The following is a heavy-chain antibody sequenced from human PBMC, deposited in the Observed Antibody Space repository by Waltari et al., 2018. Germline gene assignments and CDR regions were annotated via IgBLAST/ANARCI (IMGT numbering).Heavy chain of an antibody. D-gene: IGHD3-16*02. CDR1: GFTFSSYS. V-gene: IGHV3-21*01. Sequence: EVQLVESGGGLVKPGGSLRLSCAASGFTFSSYSMNWVRQAPGKGLEWVSSISSSSSYIYYADSVKGRFTISRDNAKNSLYLQMNSLRAEDTAVYYCARGLRLGELSSDYFDYWGQGTLVTVSS. CDR2: ISSSSSYI. CDR3: ARGLRLGELSSDYFDY. J-gene: IGHJ4*02.